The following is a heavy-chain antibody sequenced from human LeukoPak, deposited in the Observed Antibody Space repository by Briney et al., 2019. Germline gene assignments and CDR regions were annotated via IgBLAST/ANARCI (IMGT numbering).Heavy chain of an antibody. CDR3: AKESRALLLWFGYMDV. CDR1: GFTFSSYG. Sequence: PGGTLRLSCAASGFTFSSYGMHWVRQAPGKGLEWVAVISYDGSNKYYADSVKGRFTISRDNSKNTLYLQMNSLRAEDTAVYYCAKESRALLLWFGYMDVWGKGTTVTVSS. D-gene: IGHD3-10*01. V-gene: IGHV3-30*18. CDR2: ISYDGSNK. J-gene: IGHJ6*03.